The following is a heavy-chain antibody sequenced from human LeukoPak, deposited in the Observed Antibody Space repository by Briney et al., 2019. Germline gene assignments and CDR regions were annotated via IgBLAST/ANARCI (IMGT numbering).Heavy chain of an antibody. D-gene: IGHD5-12*01. CDR3: AKDPWSGYGYWFDP. V-gene: IGHV3-23*01. CDR2: ITGRGESI. CDR1: GFTFSSYW. J-gene: IGHJ5*02. Sequence: GGSLRLSRAASGFTFSSYWMHWVRQAPGKGLEWVSGITGRGESIYYAGSVKGRFTISRDNSKNTLYLQMNSLRAEDTAVYYCAKDPWSGYGYWFDPWGQGTLVTVSS.